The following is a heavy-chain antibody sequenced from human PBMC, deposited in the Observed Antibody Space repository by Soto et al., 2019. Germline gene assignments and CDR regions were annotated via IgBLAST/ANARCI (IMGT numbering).Heavy chain of an antibody. CDR3: EKGCGNYWAFDY. CDR1: GFSFSTYG. CDR2: ISNDGSNK. J-gene: IGHJ4*02. Sequence: QVHLVESGGGVVQPGRSLRLSCAASGFSFSTYGMHWVRQAPGKGLEWVAFISNDGSNKYDADSVKGRFTISRDNSKNTLFLQMISLRAEETAVYYGEKGCGNYWAFDYWGQGTLVTVSS. V-gene: IGHV3-30*18. D-gene: IGHD1-26*01.